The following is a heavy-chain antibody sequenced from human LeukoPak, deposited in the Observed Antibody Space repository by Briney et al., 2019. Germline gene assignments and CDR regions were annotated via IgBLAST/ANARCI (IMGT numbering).Heavy chain of an antibody. V-gene: IGHV1-2*02. CDR2: INPNSGGT. J-gene: IGHJ6*03. D-gene: IGHD2-15*01. Sequence: GSSVKVSCKASGYTFTGYYMHWVRQAPGQGLEWMGWINPNSGGTNYAQKFQGRVTMTRDTSISTAYMELSRLRSDDTAVYYCARRGHCSGGSCKDTYYYYYYMDVWGKGTTVTVSS. CDR1: GYTFTGYY. CDR3: ARRGHCSGGSCKDTYYYYYYMDV.